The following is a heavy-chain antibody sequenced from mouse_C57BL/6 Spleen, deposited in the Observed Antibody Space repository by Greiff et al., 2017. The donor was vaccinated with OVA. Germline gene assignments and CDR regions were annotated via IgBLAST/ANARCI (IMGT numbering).Heavy chain of an antibody. CDR3: ARSPYYSNHWYFDV. CDR2: IDPSDSYT. V-gene: IGHV1-69*01. J-gene: IGHJ1*03. D-gene: IGHD2-5*01. CDR1: GYTFTSYW. Sequence: VQLQQPGAELVMPGASVKLSCKASGYTFTSYWMHWVKQRPGQGLEWIGDIDPSDSYTNYNQKFKGKSTLTVDKSSSTAYMQLSSLTSEDSAVYYCARSPYYSNHWYFDVGGTGTTVTVSS.